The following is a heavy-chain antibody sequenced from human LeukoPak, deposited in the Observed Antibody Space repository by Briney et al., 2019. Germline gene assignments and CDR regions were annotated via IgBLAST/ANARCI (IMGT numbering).Heavy chain of an antibody. Sequence: ASVEVSCKASGYTFTGYYMHWVRQAPGQGLEWMGWINPNSGGTNYAQKFQGRVTMTRDTSISTAYMELSRLRSDDTAVYYCARDRGWEYQLLIDAFDIWGQGTMVTVSS. CDR3: ARDRGWEYQLLIDAFDI. CDR1: GYTFTGYY. D-gene: IGHD2-2*01. CDR2: INPNSGGT. J-gene: IGHJ3*02. V-gene: IGHV1-2*02.